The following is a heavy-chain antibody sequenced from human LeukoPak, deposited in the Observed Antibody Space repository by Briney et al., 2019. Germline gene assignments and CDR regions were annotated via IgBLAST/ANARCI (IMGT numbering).Heavy chain of an antibody. D-gene: IGHD3-22*01. Sequence: ASVKVSCKASGYTFTGYYMYWVRQAPGQGLEWMGWINPNSGGTNYAQKFQGRVTMTRDTSISTAYMELSRLRSDDTAVYYCAREGLRDYYYDSPGGYWGQGTLVTVSS. CDR1: GYTFTGYY. CDR3: AREGLRDYYYDSPGGY. J-gene: IGHJ4*02. V-gene: IGHV1-2*02. CDR2: INPNSGGT.